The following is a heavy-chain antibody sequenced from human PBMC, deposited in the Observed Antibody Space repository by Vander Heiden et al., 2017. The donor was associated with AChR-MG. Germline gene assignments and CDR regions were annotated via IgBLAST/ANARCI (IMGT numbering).Heavy chain of an antibody. CDR2: ISGSGGST. CDR3: AKDRLLRYFDWLPNHDAFDI. Sequence: EVQLLESGGGLVQPGGSLRLSCAASGFTFSSYAMSGVRQAPGKGLEWVSAISGSGGSTYYADSVKGRFTISRDNSKNTLYLQMNSLRAEDTAVYYCAKDRLLRYFDWLPNHDAFDIWGQGTMVTVSS. CDR1: GFTFSSYA. V-gene: IGHV3-23*01. D-gene: IGHD3-9*01. J-gene: IGHJ3*02.